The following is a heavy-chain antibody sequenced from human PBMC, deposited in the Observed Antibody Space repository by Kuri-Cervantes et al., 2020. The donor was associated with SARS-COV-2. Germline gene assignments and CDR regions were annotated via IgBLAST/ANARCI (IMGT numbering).Heavy chain of an antibody. D-gene: IGHD6-6*01. CDR2: IISSSSYI. Sequence: GESLKISCAASGFTFSSYSMNWVRQAPGKGLEWVSSIISSSSYIYYADSVKGRFTISRDNAKNSLYLQMNSLRAEDTAVYYCARGGLGGQLVDGMDVWGQGTTVTVSS. CDR3: ARGGLGGQLVDGMDV. CDR1: GFTFSSYS. J-gene: IGHJ6*02. V-gene: IGHV3-21*01.